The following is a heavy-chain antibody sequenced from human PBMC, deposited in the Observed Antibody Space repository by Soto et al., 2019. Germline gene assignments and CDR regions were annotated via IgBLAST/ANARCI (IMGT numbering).Heavy chain of an antibody. V-gene: IGHV3-48*02. Sequence: PGGSLRLSCAASGFIFSSSSMNWVRQAPGKGLEWISYISGSNSATYYADSVKGRFTISRDNAKNPLYLQINSLRDEDTAVYYCARDQDYATVHWGQGTLVTVSS. J-gene: IGHJ4*02. CDR3: ARDQDYATVH. D-gene: IGHD3-16*01. CDR1: GFIFSSSS. CDR2: ISGSNSAT.